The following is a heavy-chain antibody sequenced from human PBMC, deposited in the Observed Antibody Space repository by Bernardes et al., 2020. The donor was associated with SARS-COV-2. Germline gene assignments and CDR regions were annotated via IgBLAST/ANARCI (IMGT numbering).Heavy chain of an antibody. J-gene: IGHJ4*02. CDR1: GFTFSDYG. V-gene: IGHV3-64D*06. CDR2: IISNGGTT. D-gene: IGHD2-15*01. Sequence: GGSLRLSCSASGFTFSDYGMHWVRQAPGKGPEFVSAIISNGGTTYYADSVKGRFTISRDNSKSTLFLQMSSLTTEDTAVYHCVKDRSLRVGVSPFYFDYWGQGTLVTVSS. CDR3: VKDRSLRVGVSPFYFDY.